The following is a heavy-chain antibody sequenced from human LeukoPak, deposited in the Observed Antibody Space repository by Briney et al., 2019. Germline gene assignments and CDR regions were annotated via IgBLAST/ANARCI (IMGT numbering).Heavy chain of an antibody. V-gene: IGHV1-8*02. CDR2: MNPNSGNT. Sequence: VASVTVSCKASGYTFTSYDINWVRQATGQGLEWMGWMNPNSGNTGYAQKFQGRVTMTRDTSTSTVYMELSSLRSEDTAVYYCARVLGVYYDSSGYGYWGQGTLVTVSS. CDR3: ARVLGVYYDSSGYGY. D-gene: IGHD3-22*01. J-gene: IGHJ4*02. CDR1: GYTFTSYD.